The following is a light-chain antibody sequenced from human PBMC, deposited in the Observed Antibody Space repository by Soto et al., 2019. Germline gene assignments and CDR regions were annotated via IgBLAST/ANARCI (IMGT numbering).Light chain of an antibody. V-gene: IGKV3-11*01. CDR3: QQRSNWPPT. J-gene: IGKJ1*01. CDR1: QTVSGN. CDR2: GAS. Sequence: EMVMTQSPATLSVSPGGRVTLSCKASQTVSGNLAWYQQKPGQAPRLLIFGASTRATGIPARFSGSGSGTDFTLTISSLEPEDFAVYYCQQRSNWPPTFGQGTKVDIK.